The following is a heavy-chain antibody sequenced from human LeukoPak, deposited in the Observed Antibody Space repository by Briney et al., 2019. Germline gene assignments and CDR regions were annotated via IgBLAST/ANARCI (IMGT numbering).Heavy chain of an antibody. D-gene: IGHD6-13*01. CDR2: INHSGST. CDR1: GGSFSGYY. J-gene: IGHJ5*02. CDR3: ARGRSSSWYLRWFDP. Sequence: SETLSLTCAVYGGSFSGYYWSWIRQPPGKGLEWIGEINHSGSTNYNPSLKSRVTISVDTSKNQFSLKLSSVTAADTAVYYCARGRSSSWYLRWFDPWGQGTLATVSS. V-gene: IGHV4-34*01.